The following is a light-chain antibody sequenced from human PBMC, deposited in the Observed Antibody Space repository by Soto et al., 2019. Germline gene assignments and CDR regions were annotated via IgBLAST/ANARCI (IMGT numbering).Light chain of an antibody. CDR2: GAS. V-gene: IGKV3-15*01. CDR1: QSLGSK. CDR3: QQHNDWPPT. Sequence: EVVMTQSPATLAVSPGDRVTLSCRASQSLGSKLAWYQQKPGQGPRLLIYGASSRATDVPGRFSGSGSGTEFNLTITSLQSEDFAVYYCQQHNDWPPTFGQGTKVEIK. J-gene: IGKJ1*01.